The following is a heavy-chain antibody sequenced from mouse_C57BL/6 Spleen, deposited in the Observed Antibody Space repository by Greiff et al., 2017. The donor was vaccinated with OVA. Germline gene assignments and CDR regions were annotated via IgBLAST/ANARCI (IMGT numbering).Heavy chain of an antibody. CDR3: TRSTVVAHYFDY. Sequence: EVQVVESGEGLVKPGGSLKLSCAASGFTFSSYAMSWVRQTPEKRLEWVAYISSGGDYIYYADTVKGRFTISRDNARNTLYLQMSSLKSEDTAMYYCTRSTVVAHYFDYWGQGTTLTVSS. V-gene: IGHV5-9-1*02. CDR1: GFTFSSYA. J-gene: IGHJ2*01. D-gene: IGHD1-1*01. CDR2: ISSGGDYI.